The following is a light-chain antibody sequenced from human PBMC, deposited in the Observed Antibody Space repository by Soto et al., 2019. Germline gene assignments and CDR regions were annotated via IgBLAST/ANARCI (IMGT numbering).Light chain of an antibody. CDR3: QQGIHFPLA. CDR1: ESIDSW. Sequence: DIQMTQSPSSVSASVGDRVTIACRASESIDSWLAWYQHKPGEAPKLLISAASTLQSAVPTRFSGSGFGTDFTLTITSLQPEDSATYYCQQGIHFPLAFGGGTKVEIK. V-gene: IGKV1-12*01. CDR2: AAS. J-gene: IGKJ4*02.